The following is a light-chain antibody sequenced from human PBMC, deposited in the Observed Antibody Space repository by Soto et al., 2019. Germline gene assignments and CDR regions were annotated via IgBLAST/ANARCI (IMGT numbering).Light chain of an antibody. CDR2: DAT. J-gene: IGKJ2*01. CDR1: QSISSW. V-gene: IGKV1-5*01. CDR3: QQYNSYSYT. Sequence: DIQMTQSPSTLSASVGDRVTITCRASQSISSWLAWYQQKPGKAPKLLIYDATRLESGVPSRFSGTGSGTEFTITSSILKPDDFATYYCQQYNSYSYTFGQGTKLQIK.